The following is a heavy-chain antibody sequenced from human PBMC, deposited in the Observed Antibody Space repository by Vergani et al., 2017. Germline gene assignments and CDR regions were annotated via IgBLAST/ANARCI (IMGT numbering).Heavy chain of an antibody. CDR1: GFTFSSYS. CDR2: ISSSSSTI. CDR3: AREGRSGSYYGGLRYYGMDV. Sequence: EVQLVESGGGLVQPGGSLRLSCAASGFTFSSYSMNWVRQAPGKGLEVVSYISSSSSTIYYADSVKGRFTISRDNAKNSLYLQMNSLRAEDTAVYYCAREGRSGSYYGGLRYYGMDVWGQGTTVTVSS. J-gene: IGHJ6*02. D-gene: IGHD1-26*01. V-gene: IGHV3-48*01.